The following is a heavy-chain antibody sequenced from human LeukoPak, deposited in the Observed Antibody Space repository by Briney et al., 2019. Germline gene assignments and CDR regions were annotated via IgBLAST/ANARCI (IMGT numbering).Heavy chain of an antibody. J-gene: IGHJ2*01. CDR3: ARGDTANGGDWYFDL. CDR2: TSPNSGGT. D-gene: IGHD5-18*01. V-gene: IGHV1-2*02. Sequence: GASVKVSCKASGSTFTRASGNRLPGSSMHWVRRAPGHGLEWGGWTSPNSGGTNYAQNFQGRVTMTGDTSIGTAYMELNRLQSDDTAVYYCARGDTANGGDWYFDLWGRGTLVTVSS. CDR1: GSTFTRASGNRLPGSS.